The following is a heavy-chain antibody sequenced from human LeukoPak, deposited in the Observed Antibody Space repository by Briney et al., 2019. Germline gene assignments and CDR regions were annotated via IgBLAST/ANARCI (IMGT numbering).Heavy chain of an antibody. J-gene: IGHJ4*02. Sequence: GGSLRLSCAASGFTFSRYWMHGVRQAPGKGLVWVSCIKSDGSSTSIADSAKGRFTIPRDNAKNTVYLQMNSLRAEDTAVYYCVRDNRSYNFDYWGQGTLVTVSS. CDR2: IKSDGSST. V-gene: IGHV3-74*01. CDR3: VRDNRSYNFDY. CDR1: GFTFSRYW. D-gene: IGHD1-26*01.